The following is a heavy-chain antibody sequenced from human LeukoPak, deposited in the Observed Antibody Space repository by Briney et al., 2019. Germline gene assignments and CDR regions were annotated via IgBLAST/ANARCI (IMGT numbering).Heavy chain of an antibody. CDR2: ISSRSTTI. D-gene: IGHD2-2*01. CDR1: GFTFSNYS. J-gene: IGHJ6*02. CDR3: ARVWDCGSTSCYFGVYYYGMDV. V-gene: IGHV3-48*04. Sequence: GGSLRLSCAASGFTFSNYSMNWVRQAPGKGLEWVSYISSRSTTIYYADSVRGRFTISRDNAKNSLYLQMNSLRAEDTAVYYCARVWDCGSTSCYFGVYYYGMDVWGQGTTVTVSS.